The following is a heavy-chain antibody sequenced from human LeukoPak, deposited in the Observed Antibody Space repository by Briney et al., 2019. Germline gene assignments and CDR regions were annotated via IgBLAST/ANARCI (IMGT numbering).Heavy chain of an antibody. J-gene: IGHJ4*02. CDR1: GFTFSNYG. D-gene: IGHD2-15*01. Sequence: PGGSLRLSCAASGFTFSNYGMSWVRQAPWKGLEWVSGISGSGATTYYADSVKGRFTISRDNAKNSLYLQMNSLRAEDTALYYCARDGGSWRGYFDYWGQGTLVTVSS. V-gene: IGHV3-23*01. CDR2: ISGSGATT. CDR3: ARDGGSWRGYFDY.